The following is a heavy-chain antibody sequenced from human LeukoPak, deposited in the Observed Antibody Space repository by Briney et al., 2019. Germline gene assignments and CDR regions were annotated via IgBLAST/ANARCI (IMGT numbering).Heavy chain of an antibody. CDR1: GFTVSSNY. CDR3: AKPTIFGVVIIHFDY. D-gene: IGHD3-3*01. Sequence: GGSLRLSCAASGFTVSSNYMSWVRQAPGKGLEWVSAISGSGGSTYYADSVKGRFTISRDNSKNTLYLQMNSLRAEDTAVYYCAKPTIFGVVIIHFDYWGQGTLVTVSS. V-gene: IGHV3-23*01. J-gene: IGHJ4*02. CDR2: ISGSGGST.